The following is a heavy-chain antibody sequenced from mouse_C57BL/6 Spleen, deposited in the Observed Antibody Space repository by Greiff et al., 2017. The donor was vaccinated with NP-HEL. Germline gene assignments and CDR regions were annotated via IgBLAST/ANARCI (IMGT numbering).Heavy chain of an antibody. D-gene: IGHD1-1*01. Sequence: VQLQQSGAELVKPGASVKLSCKASGYTFTSYWMHWVKQRPGQGLEWIGMIHPNSGSTNYNEKFKSKATLTVDKSSSTAYMQLSSLTSEDSAVYYCARGTTVVAGAMDYWGQGTSVTVSS. J-gene: IGHJ4*01. CDR2: IHPNSGST. CDR3: ARGTTVVAGAMDY. CDR1: GYTFTSYW. V-gene: IGHV1-64*01.